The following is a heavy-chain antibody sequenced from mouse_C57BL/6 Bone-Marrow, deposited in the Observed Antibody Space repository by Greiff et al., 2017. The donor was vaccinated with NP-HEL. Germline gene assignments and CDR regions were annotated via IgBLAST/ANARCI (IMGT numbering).Heavy chain of an antibody. CDR2: IYPRSGNT. D-gene: IGHD3-2*02. CDR1: GYTFTSYG. V-gene: IGHV1-81*01. J-gene: IGHJ3*01. Sequence: VKLVESGAELARPGASVKLSCKASGYTFTSYGISWVKQRTGQGLEWIGEIYPRSGNTYYNEKFKGKATLTADKSSSTAYMELRSLTSEDSAVYFCAKGEGAQAAWFAYWGQGTLVTVSA. CDR3: AKGEGAQAAWFAY.